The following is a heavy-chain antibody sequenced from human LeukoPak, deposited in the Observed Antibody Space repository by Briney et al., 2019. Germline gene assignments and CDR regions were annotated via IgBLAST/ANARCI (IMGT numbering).Heavy chain of an antibody. Sequence: SETLSLTCAASGYSISSGYYWGWIRQPPGKGLEWIGSIYHTGSTYYNPSLKSRVTISVDTSKNKFSLKLSSVTAADTAVYYCARHEDYDDAFDIWGQGTMVTVSS. J-gene: IGHJ3*02. V-gene: IGHV4-38-2*01. CDR2: IYHTGST. CDR1: GYSISSGYY. CDR3: ARHEDYDDAFDI. D-gene: IGHD4-17*01.